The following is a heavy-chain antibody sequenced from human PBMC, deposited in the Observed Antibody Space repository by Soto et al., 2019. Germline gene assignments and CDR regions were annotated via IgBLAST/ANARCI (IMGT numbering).Heavy chain of an antibody. Sequence: QITLKESGPTLVKPTQTLTLTCTFSGFSLSTSGVVVGWIRQTPVKALEWLALIYWDDDKRYSPSLMSRLTIPQDTSKTQVVLTLIIMDPVDTASYYCAHISPMVPFDPLGQGTLVTVSS. CDR2: IYWDDDK. V-gene: IGHV2-5*02. J-gene: IGHJ5*02. CDR1: GFSLSTSGVV. D-gene: IGHD3-10*01. CDR3: AHISPMVPFDP.